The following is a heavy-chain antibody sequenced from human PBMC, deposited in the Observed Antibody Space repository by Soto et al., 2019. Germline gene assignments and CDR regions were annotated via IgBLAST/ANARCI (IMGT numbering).Heavy chain of an antibody. CDR1: GYTFTSYG. CDR3: ASPDRGYSYSYYVMDV. D-gene: IGHD5-18*01. CDR2: ISAYNGNT. Sequence: GASVKVSCKASGYTFTSYGISWVRQAPGQRLEWMGWISAYNGNTNYAQKVQGRVTITTDASTSTAYMELSSLRSEDTAVYYCASPDRGYSYSYYVMDVWGQGTTVTVSS. V-gene: IGHV1-18*01. J-gene: IGHJ6*02.